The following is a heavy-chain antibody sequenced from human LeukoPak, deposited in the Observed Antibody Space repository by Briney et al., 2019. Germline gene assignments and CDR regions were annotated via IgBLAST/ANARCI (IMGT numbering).Heavy chain of an antibody. CDR3: ARGLDYGAGD. Sequence: GGSLGLSCAASGFTFSHAYMTWVRQAPGKGLEWVSSISSSSSYIYYADSVKGRFTISRDNAKNSLYLQMNSLRAEDTAVYYCARGLDYGAGDWGQGTLVTVSS. V-gene: IGHV3-21*01. CDR2: ISSSSSYI. J-gene: IGHJ4*02. D-gene: IGHD4-17*01. CDR1: GFTFSHAY.